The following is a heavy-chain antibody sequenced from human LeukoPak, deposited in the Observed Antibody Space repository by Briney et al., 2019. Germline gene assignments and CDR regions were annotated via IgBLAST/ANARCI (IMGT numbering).Heavy chain of an antibody. CDR3: ARRTTIFGVVMLYYFDY. CDR1: GFPFSSYW. CDR2: IKQDGSEK. Sequence: GGSVRLSCAASGFPFSSYWMSWVPQAPGKGLEWVANIKQDGSEKYYVDSVKGRFTISRDNAKNSLYLQMNSLRAEDTAVYYCARRTTIFGVVMLYYFDYWGQGTLVTVSS. D-gene: IGHD3-3*01. V-gene: IGHV3-7*01. J-gene: IGHJ4*02.